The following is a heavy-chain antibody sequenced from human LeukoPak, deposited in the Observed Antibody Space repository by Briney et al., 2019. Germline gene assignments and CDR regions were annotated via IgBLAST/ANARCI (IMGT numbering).Heavy chain of an antibody. J-gene: IGHJ1*01. CDR2: ISGSGGST. V-gene: IGHV3-23*01. CDR1: GFTFGTYA. D-gene: IGHD3-16*02. CDR3: AREGDSRWGELSP. Sequence: GGSLRLSCAASGFTFGTYAMSWVRQAPGQGLEWVSAISGSGGSTYYADSVKGRFTISRDNSKNTLYLQMNSLRAEDTAVYYCAREGDSRWGELSPWGQGTLVTVSA.